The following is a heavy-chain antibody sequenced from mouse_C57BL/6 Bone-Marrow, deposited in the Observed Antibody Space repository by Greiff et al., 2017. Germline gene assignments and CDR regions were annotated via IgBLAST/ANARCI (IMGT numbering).Heavy chain of an antibody. V-gene: IGHV5-12*01. CDR1: GFTFSDYY. Sequence: EVQVVESGGGLVQPGGSLKLSCAASGFTFSDYYMYWVRQTPEKRLEWVAYISNGGGSTYYPDTVKGRFTISRDNAKNPLYLQMSRLKSEDTAMYSCARQGSNYWYFDVWGKGTTVTVSS. CDR3: ARQGSNYWYFDV. J-gene: IGHJ1*03. CDR2: ISNGGGST. D-gene: IGHD2-5*01.